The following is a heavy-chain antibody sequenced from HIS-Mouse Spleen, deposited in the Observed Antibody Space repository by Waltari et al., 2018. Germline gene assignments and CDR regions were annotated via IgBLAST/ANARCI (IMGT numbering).Heavy chain of an antibody. Sequence: QLQLQESGPGLVKPSETLSLTCTVPGGSISSSSYHWGWPRQPPGKGLEWIGSIYYSGSTYYNPSLKSRVTISVDTSKNQFSLKLSSVTAADTAVYYCARFMITFGGVIAWGQGTLVTVSS. CDR2: IYYSGST. V-gene: IGHV4-39*07. D-gene: IGHD3-16*02. J-gene: IGHJ5*02. CDR3: ARFMITFGGVIA. CDR1: GGSISSSSYH.